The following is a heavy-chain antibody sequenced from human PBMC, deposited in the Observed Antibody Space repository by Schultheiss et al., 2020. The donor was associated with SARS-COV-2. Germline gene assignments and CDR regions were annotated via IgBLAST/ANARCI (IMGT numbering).Heavy chain of an antibody. V-gene: IGHV4-4*02. CDR2: INHSGST. CDR3: AREGYDSSGYYHAFDI. J-gene: IGHJ3*02. Sequence: GSLRLSCAASGFTFSNAWMSWVRQAPGKGLEWVGEINHSGSTNYNPSLKSRVTISVDTSKNQFSLKLSSVTAADTAVYYCAREGYDSSGYYHAFDIWGQGTMVTVSS. CDR1: GFTFSNAW. D-gene: IGHD3-22*01.